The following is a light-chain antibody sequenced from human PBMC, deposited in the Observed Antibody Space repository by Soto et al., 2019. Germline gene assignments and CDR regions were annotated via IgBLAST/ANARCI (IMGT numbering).Light chain of an antibody. V-gene: IGLV1-40*01. CDR1: SSNIGAPYD. Sequence: QAVVTQPPSVSGAPGQRVTISCTGSSSNIGAPYDVHWYKQLPGTAPKLLIYVNNNRPSGVPDRFSGSKSGTSASLAITGLQAEDEADYYCQSYDNSLSASVFGGGTKLTVL. J-gene: IGLJ2*01. CDR3: QSYDNSLSASV. CDR2: VNN.